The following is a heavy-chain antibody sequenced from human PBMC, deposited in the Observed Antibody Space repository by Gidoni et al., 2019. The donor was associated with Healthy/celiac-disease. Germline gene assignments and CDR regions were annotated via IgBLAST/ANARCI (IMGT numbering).Heavy chain of an antibody. CDR1: GDSCTSYW. Sequence: EVQLVQSGAEVKKPGESRKISCKGSGDSCTSYWIGWVRQMPGKGLEWRGIIYPGDSDTSYSPSFQGQVPLSADKSISTAYLQWSSLKASATAMYYCARLGSSSAGGNWFDPWGQGTLVPVSS. CDR2: IYPGDSDT. D-gene: IGHD6-6*01. J-gene: IGHJ5*02. CDR3: ARLGSSSAGGNWFDP. V-gene: IGHV5-51*01.